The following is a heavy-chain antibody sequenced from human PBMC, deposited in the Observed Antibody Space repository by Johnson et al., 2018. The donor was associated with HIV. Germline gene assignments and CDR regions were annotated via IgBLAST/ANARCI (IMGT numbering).Heavy chain of an antibody. V-gene: IGHV3-11*01. CDR2: IRSSGRTT. D-gene: IGHD6-13*01. CDR3: SKCVGGSSLIDAFDI. Sequence: QVQLVESGGGLVKPGGSLRLSCAASGFNFIDYYMSWIRQAPGKGLDWVSSIRSSGRTTYDADSVKGRFTISRDNGKNSLYLQMNGLRAEDTALYYCSKCVGGSSLIDAFDIWGQGTRVTVSS. J-gene: IGHJ3*02. CDR1: GFNFIDYY.